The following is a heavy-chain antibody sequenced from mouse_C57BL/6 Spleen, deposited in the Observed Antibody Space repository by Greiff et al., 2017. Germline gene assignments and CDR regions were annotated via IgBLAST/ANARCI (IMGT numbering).Heavy chain of an antibody. Sequence: EVQLVESGGGLVKPGGSLKLSCAASGFTFSSYAMSWVRQTPEKRLEWVATISDGGSYTYYPDNVKGRFTISRDNAKNNLYLQMSHLKSEDTAMYYCARVYDGYLDYWGQGTTLTVSS. CDR1: GFTFSSYA. V-gene: IGHV5-4*01. J-gene: IGHJ2*01. D-gene: IGHD2-3*01. CDR2: ISDGGSYT. CDR3: ARVYDGYLDY.